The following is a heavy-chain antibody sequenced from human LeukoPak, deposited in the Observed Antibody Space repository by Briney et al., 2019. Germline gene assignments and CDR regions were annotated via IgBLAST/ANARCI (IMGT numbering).Heavy chain of an antibody. J-gene: IGHJ6*03. V-gene: IGHV1-69*13. Sequence: GASVKVSCKASGGTFSSYAISRVRQAPGQGLEWMGVIIPIFGTANYAQKFQGRVKIPADESTSTAYMELSSLRSEDMAVYYCAGDRSGSRFPYYYMDVWGKGTTVTVSS. CDR1: GGTFSSYA. D-gene: IGHD1-26*01. CDR3: AGDRSGSRFPYYYMDV. CDR2: IIPIFGTA.